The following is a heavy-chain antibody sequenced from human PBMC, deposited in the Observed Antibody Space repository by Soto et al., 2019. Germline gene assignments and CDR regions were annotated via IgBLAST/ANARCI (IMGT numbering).Heavy chain of an antibody. V-gene: IGHV1-18*04. Sequence: QVQLVQSGVEVQKPGASVKVSCKASGYTFTSYVINWLRQAPGQGLEWMGGISPYNGNTNYGQKLQGRVTMTTDTSTSIAYMELRSLRSDDTPVYYCASEGGVCGSFRYFDYWGQGTLVTVSS. D-gene: IGHD3-16*02. CDR2: ISPYNGNT. CDR3: ASEGGVCGSFRYFDY. J-gene: IGHJ4*02. CDR1: GYTFTSYV.